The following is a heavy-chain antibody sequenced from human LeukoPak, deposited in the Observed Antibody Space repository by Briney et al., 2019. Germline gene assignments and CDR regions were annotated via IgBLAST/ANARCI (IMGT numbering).Heavy chain of an antibody. Sequence: GGSLRLSCAASGFTFSSYSMNWVRQAPGKGLEWVSSISSSSSYIYYADSVKGRFTISRDNAKNSLYLQMNSLRAEDTAVYYCARVGLNMAVAGTYYGMDVWGQGTTVTVSS. CDR1: GFTFSSYS. CDR3: ARVGLNMAVAGTYYGMDV. V-gene: IGHV3-21*01. CDR2: ISSSSSYI. D-gene: IGHD6-19*01. J-gene: IGHJ6*02.